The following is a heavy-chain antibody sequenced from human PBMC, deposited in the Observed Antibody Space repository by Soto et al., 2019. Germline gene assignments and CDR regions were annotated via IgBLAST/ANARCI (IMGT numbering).Heavy chain of an antibody. CDR1: GYTFTGYY. J-gene: IGHJ6*02. Sequence: ASVKVSCKASGYTFTGYYMHWVRQAPGQGLEWMGWINPNSGGTNYAQKFQGWVTMTRDTSISTAYMELSRLRSDDTAVYYCAREGEFGSSQGQGYYYGMDVWGQGTTVTVSS. CDR2: INPNSGGT. D-gene: IGHD6-6*01. V-gene: IGHV1-2*04. CDR3: AREGEFGSSQGQGYYYGMDV.